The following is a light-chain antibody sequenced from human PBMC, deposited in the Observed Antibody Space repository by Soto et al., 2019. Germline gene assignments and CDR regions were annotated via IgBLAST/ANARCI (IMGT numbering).Light chain of an antibody. Sequence: QSVLTRPPSAYGAAGQAVTISCNGTSSDVGAYNYVSWYQQLPGKAPKLIIYEVSKRPSGVPDRFSGSKSGNTASLTVSGLQAEDEADYYCTSYAGTYSFFYVFGTGTKVTVL. CDR3: TSYAGTYSFFYV. J-gene: IGLJ1*01. CDR1: SSDVGAYNY. V-gene: IGLV2-8*01. CDR2: EVS.